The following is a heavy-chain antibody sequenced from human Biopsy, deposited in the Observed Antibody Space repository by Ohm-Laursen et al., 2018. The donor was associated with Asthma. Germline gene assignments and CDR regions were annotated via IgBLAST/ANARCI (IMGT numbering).Heavy chain of an antibody. CDR1: GFTFSNYG. Sequence: SLGLSCAAFGFTFSNYGMHWVRQAPAKGLDWVAVISFDGSNKNYTDSVKGRFTISRDNSRNTLHLQMNSLRAEDTAVYYCAKDVFPGWELRRGPDYWGQGTLVTVSS. CDR2: ISFDGSNK. V-gene: IGHV3-30*18. D-gene: IGHD1-26*01. J-gene: IGHJ4*02. CDR3: AKDVFPGWELRRGPDY.